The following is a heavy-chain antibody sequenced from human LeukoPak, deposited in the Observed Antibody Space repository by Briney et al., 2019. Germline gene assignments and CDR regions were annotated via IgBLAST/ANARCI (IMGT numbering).Heavy chain of an antibody. D-gene: IGHD2-15*01. CDR2: ILSKTDGGTT. Sequence: PGGSLRLSCAASGFTFSNAWMSWVGQAPGKGLEWVGRILSKTDGGTTDYAAPVRGRFTISRDDSKNTLYLQMNSLKTEDTAVYYCTIGYCSGGSCYGYYFDYWGQGTLVTVPS. V-gene: IGHV3-15*01. J-gene: IGHJ4*02. CDR1: GFTFSNAW. CDR3: TIGYCSGGSCYGYYFDY.